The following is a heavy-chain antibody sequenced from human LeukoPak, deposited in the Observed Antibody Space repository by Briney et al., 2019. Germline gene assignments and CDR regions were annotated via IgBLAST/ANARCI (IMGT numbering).Heavy chain of an antibody. V-gene: IGHV4-30-4*01. Sequence: SETLSLTCTVSGGSISSGDYYWSWIRQPPGKGLEWIGYIYYSGSTYYNPSLKSRVTISVDTSKNRFSLKLSSVTAADTAVYYCARGEAIGWFDPWGQGTLVTVSS. CDR2: IYYSGST. CDR1: GGSISSGDYY. CDR3: ARGEAIGWFDP. D-gene: IGHD2-2*01. J-gene: IGHJ5*02.